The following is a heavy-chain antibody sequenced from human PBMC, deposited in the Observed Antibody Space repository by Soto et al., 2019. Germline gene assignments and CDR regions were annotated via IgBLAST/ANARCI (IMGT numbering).Heavy chain of an antibody. J-gene: IGHJ6*02. CDR2: IYSGGST. Sequence: PGGSLRLSCAASGFTFSSYEMSWVRQAPGKGLEWVSVIYSGGSTYYADSVKGRFTISRDNSKNTLYLQMNSLRAEDTAVYYCAREWGVRTAAGTSYYYYYGMDVWGQGTTVTVSS. V-gene: IGHV3-53*01. CDR3: AREWGVRTAAGTSYYYYYGMDV. CDR1: GFTFSSYE. D-gene: IGHD6-13*01.